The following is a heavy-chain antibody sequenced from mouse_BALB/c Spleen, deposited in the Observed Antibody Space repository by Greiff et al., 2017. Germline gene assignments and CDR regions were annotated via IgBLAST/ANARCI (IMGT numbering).Heavy chain of an antibody. CDR1: GFSLTGYG. V-gene: IGHV2-6-7*01. CDR3: ARGNYGSSHYFDY. Sequence: VQLKESGPGLVAPSQSLSITCTVSGFSLTGYGVNWVRQPPGKGLEWLGMIWGDGSTDYNSALKSRLSISKDNSKSQVFLKMNSLQTDDTARYYCARGNYGSSHYFDYWGQGTTLTVSS. CDR2: IWGDGST. J-gene: IGHJ2*01. D-gene: IGHD1-1*01.